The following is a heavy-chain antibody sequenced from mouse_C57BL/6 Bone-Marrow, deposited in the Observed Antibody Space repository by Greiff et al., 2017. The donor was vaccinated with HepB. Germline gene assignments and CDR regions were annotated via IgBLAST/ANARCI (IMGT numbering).Heavy chain of an antibody. CDR1: GFNIKDDY. D-gene: IGHD1-1*01. CDR3: TTWGDGYAMDY. CDR2: IDPENGDT. Sequence: EVMLVESGAELVRPGASVKLSCTASGFNIKDDYMHWVKQRPEQGLEWIGWIDPENGDTEYASKFQGKATITADTSSNTAYLQLSSLTSEDTAVYYCTTWGDGYAMDYWGQGTSVTVSS. J-gene: IGHJ4*01. V-gene: IGHV14-4*01.